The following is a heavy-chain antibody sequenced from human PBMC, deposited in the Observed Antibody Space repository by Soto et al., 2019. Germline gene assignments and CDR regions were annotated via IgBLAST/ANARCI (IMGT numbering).Heavy chain of an antibody. V-gene: IGHV1-2*04. CDR1: GYTFTGYY. CDR2: INPNSGGT. CDR3: ARAGLFWLGGDALYI. J-gene: IGHJ3*02. D-gene: IGHD3-10*01. Sequence: ASVKVSCKASGYTFTGYYMHWVRQAPGQGLEWMGWINPNSGGTNYAQKFQGWVTMTRDTSISTAYMELSRLRSDDTAVYYCARAGLFWLGGDALYIWGQGTMVTV.